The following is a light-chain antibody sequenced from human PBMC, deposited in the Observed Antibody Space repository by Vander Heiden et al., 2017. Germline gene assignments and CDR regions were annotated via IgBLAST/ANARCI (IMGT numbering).Light chain of an antibody. Sequence: QSVLTQPPSASGTPGQRVTISCSGSRSDIRSKSVDWYQQFPGTAPKLLIYRDDQRPSGVPGRFSGSKSGSSASLAISGLQSEDEAEYYCATWDDSLNDWVFGGGTKLTVL. V-gene: IGLV1-44*01. CDR2: RDD. CDR3: ATWDDSLNDWV. CDR1: RSDIRSKS. J-gene: IGLJ3*02.